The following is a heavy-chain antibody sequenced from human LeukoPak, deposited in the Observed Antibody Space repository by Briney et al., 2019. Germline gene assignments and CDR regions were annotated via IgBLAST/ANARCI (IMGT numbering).Heavy chain of an antibody. CDR3: ARDSTEYSSPGYIDY. J-gene: IGHJ4*02. D-gene: IGHD6-6*01. CDR2: IWYDGSNK. V-gene: IGHV3-33*08. CDR1: GFGFANFA. Sequence: GGSLRLSCAASGFGFANFAMSWVRQAPGKGLEWVAVIWYDGSNKYYADSVKGRFTISRDNSKNTLYLQMNSLRAEDTAMYYCARDSTEYSSPGYIDYWGQGTLVTVSS.